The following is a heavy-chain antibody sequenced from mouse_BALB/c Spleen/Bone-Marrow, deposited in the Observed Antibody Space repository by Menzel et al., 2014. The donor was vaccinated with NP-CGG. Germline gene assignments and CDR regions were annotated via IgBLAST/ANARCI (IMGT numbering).Heavy chain of an antibody. CDR2: ISTYYGDA. CDR3: ASGNYYYAMDY. Sequence: VQLQESGAELVRPGASVKISCKGSGYTFTDYAMHWVQQSHAKSLEWIGVISTYYGDASYDQKFKGKATMTVDKSSSTAYMELARLTSEDSAIYYCASGNYYYAMDYWGQGTSVTVSS. J-gene: IGHJ4*01. D-gene: IGHD2-1*01. V-gene: IGHV1S137*01. CDR1: GYTFTDYA.